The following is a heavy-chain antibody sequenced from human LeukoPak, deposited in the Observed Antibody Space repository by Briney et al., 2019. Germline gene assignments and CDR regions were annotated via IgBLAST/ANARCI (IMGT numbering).Heavy chain of an antibody. D-gene: IGHD5-12*01. J-gene: IGHJ6*03. V-gene: IGHV4-59*01. Sequence: PSETLSLTCTVSGGSISSYYWSWIRQPPGKGLEWIGYIYYSGSTNYNPSLKSRVTISVDTSKNQFSLKLSSVTAADTAVYYCARGSSLVATKTPYYYYYYMDVWGKGTTVTISS. CDR1: GGSISSYY. CDR3: ARGSSLVATKTPYYYYYYMDV. CDR2: IYYSGST.